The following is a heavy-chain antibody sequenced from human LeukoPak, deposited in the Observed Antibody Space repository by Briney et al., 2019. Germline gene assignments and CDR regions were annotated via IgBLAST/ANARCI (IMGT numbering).Heavy chain of an antibody. Sequence: SVKVSCKASGGSLNSHIFTWVRQAPGQGLEWMGKITPVIDVSKYAQKFQGRLTITADKSTATVYMELSGLKSDDTAVYYCARERRNLNQLLDNAEYYFDYWGQGTLVTVSS. CDR2: ITPVIDVS. D-gene: IGHD2-2*01. J-gene: IGHJ4*02. V-gene: IGHV1-69*04. CDR1: GGSLNSHI. CDR3: ARERRNLNQLLDNAEYYFDY.